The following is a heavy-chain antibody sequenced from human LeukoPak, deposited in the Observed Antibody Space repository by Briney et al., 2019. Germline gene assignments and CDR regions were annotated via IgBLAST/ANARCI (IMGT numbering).Heavy chain of an antibody. CDR3: AKDILYSPRIVLMVYAHDY. Sequence: GGSLRLSCAASGFTFSDYYMSWVRQAPGKGLEWVSAISGSGGSTYYADSVKGRFTISRDNSKNTLYLQMNSLRAEDTAVYYCAKDILYSPRIVLMVYAHDYWGQGTLVTVSS. CDR2: ISGSGGST. V-gene: IGHV3-23*01. D-gene: IGHD2-8*01. J-gene: IGHJ4*02. CDR1: GFTFSDYY.